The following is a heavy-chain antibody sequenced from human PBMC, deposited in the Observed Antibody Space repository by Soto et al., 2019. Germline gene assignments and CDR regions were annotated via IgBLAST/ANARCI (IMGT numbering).Heavy chain of an antibody. CDR3: AREAIVVVITTNFDY. D-gene: IGHD3-22*01. V-gene: IGHV3-30-3*01. CDR1: GFTFSSYA. Sequence: QVQLVESGGGVVQPGRSLRLSCAASGFTFSSYAMHWVRQAPGKGLEWVAVISYDGSNKYYADSVKGRFTISRDNSKNMLYLQMNSLRAEDTAVYYCAREAIVVVITTNFDYWGQGTLVTVSS. CDR2: ISYDGSNK. J-gene: IGHJ4*02.